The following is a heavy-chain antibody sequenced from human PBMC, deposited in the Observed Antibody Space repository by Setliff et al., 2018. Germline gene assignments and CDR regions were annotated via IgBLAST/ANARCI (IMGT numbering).Heavy chain of an antibody. CDR2: IFQSGIT. CDR1: GFSITNGYY. J-gene: IGHJ4*02. Sequence: PSETLSLTCAVSGFSITNGYYWGWIRQSPGKGLGWIGNIFQSGITFYNPSLKSRVTMSLDTSQNQFSLKLRSVTAADTAVYFCARLGGLLVATMPFDYWGQGTLVTVSS. CDR3: ARLGGLLVATMPFDY. D-gene: IGHD5-12*01. V-gene: IGHV4-38-2*01.